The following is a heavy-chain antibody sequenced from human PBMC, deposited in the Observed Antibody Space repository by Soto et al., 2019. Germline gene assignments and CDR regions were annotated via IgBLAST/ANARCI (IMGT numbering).Heavy chain of an antibody. CDR2: ISYDGSNK. D-gene: IGHD5-18*01. Sequence: GGSLRLSCAASGFTFSSYGMHWVRQAPGKGLEWVAVISYDGSNKYYADSVKGRFTISRDNSKNTLYLQMNSLRAEDTAVYYCAKDTWIQNYYYGMDVWGQGTTVTVSS. CDR1: GFTFSSYG. CDR3: AKDTWIQNYYYGMDV. V-gene: IGHV3-30*18. J-gene: IGHJ6*02.